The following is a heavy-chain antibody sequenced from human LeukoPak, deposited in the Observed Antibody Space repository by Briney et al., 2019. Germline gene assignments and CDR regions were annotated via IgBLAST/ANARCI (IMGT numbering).Heavy chain of an antibody. CDR2: IYTSGST. V-gene: IGHV4-4*07. CDR1: GGSISTYY. CDR3: ARAWARGNFDY. J-gene: IGHJ4*02. Sequence: PSETLSLTCTVSGGSISTYYWSWIRQPAGKGLEWIGRIYTSGSTNYNPSLKSRVTISVDTSKNQFSLKLSSVTAADTAVYYYARAWARGNFDYWGQGTLVTVSS. D-gene: IGHD1-1*01.